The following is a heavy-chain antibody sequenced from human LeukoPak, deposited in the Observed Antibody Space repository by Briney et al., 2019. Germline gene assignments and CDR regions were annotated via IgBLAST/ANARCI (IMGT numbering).Heavy chain of an antibody. D-gene: IGHD3-22*01. Sequence: PGGSLRLSCATSGFTLSRYGVAWVRQAPGKGLEWGADMKEDGNEKNYLASVQGRFTISRDIAGNAVHLEMNSLRVEDTAVYYCTRMLLFQSSSYRPPDYWGQGTLVTVSS. V-gene: IGHV3-7*01. CDR1: GFTLSRYG. CDR3: TRMLLFQSSSYRPPDY. J-gene: IGHJ4*02. CDR2: MKEDGNEK.